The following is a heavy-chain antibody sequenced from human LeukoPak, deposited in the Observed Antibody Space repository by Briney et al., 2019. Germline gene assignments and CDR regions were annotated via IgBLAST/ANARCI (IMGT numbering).Heavy chain of an antibody. CDR1: GYTFTSYG. CDR3: ARVGLRYFDWLSTGFDP. D-gene: IGHD3-9*01. Sequence: ASVKVSCKASGYTFTSYGISWVRQAPGQGLEWMGWISAYNGNTNYAQKLQGRVTMTTDTSTSTAYMELRSLRSVDTAVYYCARVGLRYFDWLSTGFDPWGQGTLVTVSS. CDR2: ISAYNGNT. V-gene: IGHV1-18*04. J-gene: IGHJ5*02.